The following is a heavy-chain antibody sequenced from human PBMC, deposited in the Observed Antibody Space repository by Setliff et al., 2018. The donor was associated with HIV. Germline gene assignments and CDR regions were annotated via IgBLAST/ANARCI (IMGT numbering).Heavy chain of an antibody. CDR2: IPYDGSQN. V-gene: IGHV3-30*02. Sequence: GGSLRLSCAASGFSFSNYAMHWVRQAPGKGLEGVAFIPYDGSQNYYADSVRGRFTASRDNGKNSLFLQMNSLRAEDTAVYYCVRGTLDFWGQGNLVTVSS. J-gene: IGHJ4*02. CDR3: VRGTLDF. CDR1: GFSFSNYA.